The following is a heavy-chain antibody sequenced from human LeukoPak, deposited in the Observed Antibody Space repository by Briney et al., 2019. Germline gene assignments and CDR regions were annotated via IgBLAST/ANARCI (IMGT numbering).Heavy chain of an antibody. V-gene: IGHV1-18*01. CDR3: ARVYGDLTKNYFDY. J-gene: IGHJ4*02. CDR1: GYTFTSYG. Sequence: ASVKVSCKASGYTFTSYGISWVRQAPGQGLEWMGWISAYNGNTNYAQKLQGRVTMTTDTSTSTAYMELRSLRSDDTAVYYCARVYGDLTKNYFDYWGQGTLVTVSS. D-gene: IGHD4-17*01. CDR2: ISAYNGNT.